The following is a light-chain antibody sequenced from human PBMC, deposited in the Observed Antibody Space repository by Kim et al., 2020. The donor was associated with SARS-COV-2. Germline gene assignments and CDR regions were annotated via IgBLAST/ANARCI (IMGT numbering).Light chain of an antibody. CDR1: QIVSTY. V-gene: IGKV3-11*01. J-gene: IGKJ1*01. Sequence: LSPGERAPPSSRPVQIVSTYLAWYQQKPRPAPRLLFYDAPPRATGIPARCSGGGAGADFSLTISSLEPEDFAVYYCQQRSNWPWTFGQGTKVDIK. CDR3: QQRSNWPWT. CDR2: DAP.